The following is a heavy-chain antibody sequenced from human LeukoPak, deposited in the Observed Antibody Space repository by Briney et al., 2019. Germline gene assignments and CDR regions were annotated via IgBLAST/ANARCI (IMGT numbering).Heavy chain of an antibody. V-gene: IGHV3-23*01. CDR2: ISGSGGST. CDR3: AKGVVREPGNY. D-gene: IGHD3-10*01. J-gene: IGHJ4*02. CDR1: GFTFSSYA. Sequence: GGSLRLSCAASGFTFSSYAMSWVRQAPGKALEWVSAISGSGGSTFYADSVKGRFTISRDNSKNTLYLQMSSLSAEDTAVYYCAKGVVREPGNYWGQGTLVTVSS.